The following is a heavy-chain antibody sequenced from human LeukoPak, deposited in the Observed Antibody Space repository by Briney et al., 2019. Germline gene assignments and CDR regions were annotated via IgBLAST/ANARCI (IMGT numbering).Heavy chain of an antibody. J-gene: IGHJ4*02. CDR2: ISGSGGST. CDR3: AKDLRVRGVISFDY. Sequence: GGSLTLSCAASGFTFRSYAMSWVRQAPGKGLEWVSAISGSGGSTYYADSVKGRFTISRDNSKNTLYLQMNSLRAEDTAVYYCAKDLRVRGVISFDYWGQGTLVTVSS. D-gene: IGHD3-10*01. V-gene: IGHV3-23*01. CDR1: GFTFRSYA.